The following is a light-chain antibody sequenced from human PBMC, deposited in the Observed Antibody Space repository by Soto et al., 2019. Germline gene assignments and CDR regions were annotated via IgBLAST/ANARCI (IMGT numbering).Light chain of an antibody. Sequence: QSALTQPASLSGSPGQSITISCTGTNSDVGSYNIVSWYQQHPAKAPKLLIYEVSKRPSGVSNRFSGSKSGNTATLTISGLQAEDEADYYCCSYAVSSTLLVFGGGTKLTVL. V-gene: IGLV2-23*02. J-gene: IGLJ2*01. CDR3: CSYAVSSTLLV. CDR1: NSDVGSYNI. CDR2: EVS.